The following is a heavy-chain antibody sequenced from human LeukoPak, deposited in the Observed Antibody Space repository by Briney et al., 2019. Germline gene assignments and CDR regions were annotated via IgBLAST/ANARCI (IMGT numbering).Heavy chain of an antibody. CDR2: ISGSGGST. CDR1: GFIFSSYV. V-gene: IGHV3-23*01. Sequence: GGSLRLSCAASGFIFSSYVMNWVRQAPGKGLEWVSSISGSGGSTNYADSVKGRFTISRDNSKNTLYLQMNSLRAEDTAVYYCAKAVAGRFDYWGQGTLATVSS. J-gene: IGHJ4*02. D-gene: IGHD6-19*01. CDR3: AKAVAGRFDY.